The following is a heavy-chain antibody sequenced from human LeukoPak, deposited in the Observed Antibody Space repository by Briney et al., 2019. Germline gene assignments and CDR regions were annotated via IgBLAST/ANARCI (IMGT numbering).Heavy chain of an antibody. D-gene: IGHD2-21*01. CDR3: AKDRGDSGRYYYMDV. V-gene: IGHV3-23*01. CDR1: GFTFSSYA. Sequence: GGSLRLSCAASGFTFSSYAMTWVRQAPRKGLELVSDISDSGGLTYYADSVKGRFTISRDNSKNTLYLQMNSLRAEDTAVYYCAKDRGDSGRYYYMDVWGKWSAVTFSS. J-gene: IGHJ6*03. CDR2: ISDSGGLT.